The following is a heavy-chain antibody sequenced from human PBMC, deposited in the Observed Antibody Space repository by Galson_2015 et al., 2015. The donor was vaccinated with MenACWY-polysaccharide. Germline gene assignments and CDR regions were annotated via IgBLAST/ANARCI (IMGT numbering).Heavy chain of an antibody. Sequence: ETLSLTCTVSGGSISSSSYYWGWIRQPPGKGLEWIGSIYYSGNTYYNPSLKSRVTISVDTSKNQFSLKLSSVTVADTAVYYCARDYPTKCAFDIWGQGTMVTVSS. CDR2: IYYSGNT. CDR3: ARDYPTKCAFDI. V-gene: IGHV4-39*02. J-gene: IGHJ3*02. CDR1: GGSISSSSYY.